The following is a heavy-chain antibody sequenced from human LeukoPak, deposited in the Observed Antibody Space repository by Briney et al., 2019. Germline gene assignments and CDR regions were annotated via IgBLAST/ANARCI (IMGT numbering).Heavy chain of an antibody. CDR1: GYTFTNYA. J-gene: IGHJ4*02. D-gene: IGHD3-16*02. V-gene: IGHV7-4-1*02. CDR3: ARAFQSLGGLSLPDY. CDR2: IHPSTGNP. Sequence: ASVKVSCKASGYTFTNYAMNWVRQAPGQGLEWMGWIHPSTGNPTYAQGFTGRFVFSLDTSVSTTYLQISGLKAEDTAVYYCARAFQSLGGLSLPDYWGQGTLVTVSS.